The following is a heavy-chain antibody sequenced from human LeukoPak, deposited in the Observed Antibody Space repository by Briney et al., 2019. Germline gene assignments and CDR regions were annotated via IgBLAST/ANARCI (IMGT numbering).Heavy chain of an antibody. V-gene: IGHV1-2*02. CDR3: ARVDCFSSSWRRDCYYMDV. CDR2: INPNSGGT. D-gene: IGHD6-13*01. Sequence: GAPVKVSCKASGYTFTGYYMHWVRQAPGQGLEWMGWINPNSGGTNYAQKFQGRVTMTRDTSISTAYMELSRLRSDDTAVYYCARVDCFSSSWRRDCYYMDVWGKGTTVTVSS. CDR1: GYTFTGYY. J-gene: IGHJ6*03.